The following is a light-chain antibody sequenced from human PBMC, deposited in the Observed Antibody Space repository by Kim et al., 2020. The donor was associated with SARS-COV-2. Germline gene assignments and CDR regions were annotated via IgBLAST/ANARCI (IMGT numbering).Light chain of an antibody. CDR1: QRVSSY. V-gene: IGKV3-11*01. Sequence: SPGERATLPCRASQRVSSYLAWYQQKPGQAPRRLIYDSSKRATGIPARFSGSGSGPDFTLTINNLEPEDFAVYYCQQRFNWPPTYTFGQGTKLEI. CDR3: QQRFNWPPTYT. CDR2: DSS. J-gene: IGKJ2*01.